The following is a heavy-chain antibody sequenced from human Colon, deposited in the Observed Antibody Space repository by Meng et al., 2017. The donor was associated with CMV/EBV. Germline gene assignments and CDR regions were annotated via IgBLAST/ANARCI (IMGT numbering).Heavy chain of an antibody. J-gene: IGHJ4*02. V-gene: IGHV4-34*01. D-gene: IGHD2-21*02. CDR3: ARDRGDSGFDA. CDR2: INHSGST. Sequence: SETLSLTCAVYGGSFSGYYWSWIRQPPGKGLEWIGEINHSGSTNYNPSLKSRVTISVDTSKNQFSLKLSSVTAADTAVYYCARDRGDSGFDAWGQGTLVTVSS. CDR1: GGSFSGYY.